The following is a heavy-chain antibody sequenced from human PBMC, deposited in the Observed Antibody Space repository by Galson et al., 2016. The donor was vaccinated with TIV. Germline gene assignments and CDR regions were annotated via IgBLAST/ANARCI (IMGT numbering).Heavy chain of an antibody. CDR3: ARAKRGFSGFDYQMGDY. V-gene: IGHV3-33*01. CDR2: IWFDGRND. Sequence: SLRLSCAASGFSFSSYGMRWVRQAPGKGLEWVAMIWFDGRNDYYGESVRGRFTVSRDNSKNTAHLEMNSLRPEDTALYFCARAKRGFSGFDYQMGDYWGQGALVTVSS. CDR1: GFSFSSYG. D-gene: IGHD5-12*01. J-gene: IGHJ4*02.